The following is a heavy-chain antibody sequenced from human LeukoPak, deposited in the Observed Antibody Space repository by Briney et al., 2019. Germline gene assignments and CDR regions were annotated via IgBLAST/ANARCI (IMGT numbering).Heavy chain of an antibody. D-gene: IGHD4-17*01. CDR3: ARGHTAVTRHFDF. CDR1: GFTFTTYG. CDR2: ISSGSSAI. Sequence: GGSLRLSCEASGFTFTTYGMTWVRQAPGKGLEWVSIISSGSSAIFSADALKGRFTISRDDAKNLLYLDMNSLRAEDTAVYYCARGHTAVTRHFDFWGQGTLVTVSS. V-gene: IGHV3-21*01. J-gene: IGHJ4*02.